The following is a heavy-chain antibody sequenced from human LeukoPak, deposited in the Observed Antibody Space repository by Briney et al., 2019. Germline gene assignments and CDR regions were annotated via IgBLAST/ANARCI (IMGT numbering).Heavy chain of an antibody. CDR1: GGSISSYY. CDR3: ARVSVIAAAALHFDN. CDR2: INYSGRT. V-gene: IGHV4-59*01. Sequence: SETLSLTCTVSGGSISSYYWSWIRQPPGKEPQWIGYINYSGRTNYNPSLRGRVTISVDTSKNQFSLKLDSLTAADTAIYCCARVSVIAAAALHFDNWGQGTLVTVSS. J-gene: IGHJ4*02. D-gene: IGHD6-13*01.